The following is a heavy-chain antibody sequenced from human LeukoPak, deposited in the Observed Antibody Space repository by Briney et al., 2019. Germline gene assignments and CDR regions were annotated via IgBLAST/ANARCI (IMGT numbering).Heavy chain of an antibody. CDR2: IWYDGSNK. Sequence: TGRSLRLSCAASGFTFSSYGMHWVRQAPGKGLEWVAVIWYDGSNKYYPDSVQGRFTISRDSSKNTLYLQVNSLRAEDTAVYYCARDRSMSGWYIDLWGRGTLVTVSS. CDR3: ARDRSMSGWYIDL. CDR1: GFTFSSYG. V-gene: IGHV3-33*01. J-gene: IGHJ2*01. D-gene: IGHD2/OR15-2a*01.